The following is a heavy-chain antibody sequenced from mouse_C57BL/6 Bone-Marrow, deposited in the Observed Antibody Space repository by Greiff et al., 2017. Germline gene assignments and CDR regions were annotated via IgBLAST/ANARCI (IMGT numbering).Heavy chain of an antibody. CDR1: GYSITSGYY. V-gene: IGHV3-6*01. D-gene: IGHD3-2*02. Sequence: ESGPGLVKPSQSLSLTCSVTGYSITSGYYWNWIRQFPGNKLEWMGYISYAGSNNYNPSLKNRISITRDTSKNQFFLKLNSVTTEDTATYYCARRAQATDYAMDYWGQGTSVTVSS. J-gene: IGHJ4*01. CDR2: ISYAGSN. CDR3: ARRAQATDYAMDY.